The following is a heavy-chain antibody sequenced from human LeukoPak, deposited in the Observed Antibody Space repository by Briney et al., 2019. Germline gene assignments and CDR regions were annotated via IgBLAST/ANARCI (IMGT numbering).Heavy chain of an antibody. V-gene: IGHV3-9*01. J-gene: IGHJ3*02. CDR3: AKDLYSGYEYNGFDI. Sequence: HPGGSLRLSCAASGFTFDDYAMHWVRQAPGKGLEWVSGISWNSGSIGYADSVKGRFTISRDNAKNSLYLQMNSLRAEDTALYYCAKDLYSGYEYNGFDIWGQGTMVTVSS. CDR2: ISWNSGSI. CDR1: GFTFDDYA. D-gene: IGHD5-12*01.